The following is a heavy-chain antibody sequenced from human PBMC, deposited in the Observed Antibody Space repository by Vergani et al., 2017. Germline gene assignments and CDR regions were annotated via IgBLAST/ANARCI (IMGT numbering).Heavy chain of an antibody. V-gene: IGHV1-69*01. J-gene: IGHJ3*02. CDR3: AGRYCSGGTCPRVAFDI. Sequence: QVQLVQSGAGVKKPGSSVKVSCKASGGTFSSYAISWVRQAPGQGLGWMGGIIPIFGTAKYAQNFKGRGTITADESTNTANMELSSLMAEDTAVYYCAGRYCSGGTCPRVAFDIWGQGTMVTVSS. CDR2: IIPIFGTA. D-gene: IGHD2-15*01. CDR1: GGTFSSYA.